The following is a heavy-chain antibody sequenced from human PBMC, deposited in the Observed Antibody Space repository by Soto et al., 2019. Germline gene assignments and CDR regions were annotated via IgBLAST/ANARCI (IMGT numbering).Heavy chain of an antibody. CDR3: ARGIEGWYQGRYYYGMDV. CDR2: IYYSGST. J-gene: IGHJ6*02. CDR1: GGSVSSGSYY. D-gene: IGHD6-19*01. Sequence: QVQLQESGPGLVKPSETLSLTCTVSGGSVSSGSYYWSWIRQPPGKGLEWIGYIYYSGSTNYNPSLRSRVTTSVDTSKTQFSLKLSPVTAADTVVYYCARGIEGWYQGRYYYGMDVWGQGTTVTVSS. V-gene: IGHV4-61*01.